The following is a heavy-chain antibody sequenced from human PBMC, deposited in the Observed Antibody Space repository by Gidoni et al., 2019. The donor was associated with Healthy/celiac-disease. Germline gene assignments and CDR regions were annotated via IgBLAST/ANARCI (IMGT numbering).Heavy chain of an antibody. CDR3: ARVVPPSGYDNHNWFDP. CDR1: GGSISSSSYY. D-gene: IGHD5-12*01. Sequence: QLQLQESGPGLVKPSEPLSLTCTVSGGSISSSSYYWGWIRQPPGKGLEWIGSIYYSGSTYYNPSLKIRVTISVDTSKNQFSLKLSSVTAADTAVYYCARVVPPSGYDNHNWFDPWGQGTLVTVSS. J-gene: IGHJ5*02. V-gene: IGHV4-39*07. CDR2: IYYSGST.